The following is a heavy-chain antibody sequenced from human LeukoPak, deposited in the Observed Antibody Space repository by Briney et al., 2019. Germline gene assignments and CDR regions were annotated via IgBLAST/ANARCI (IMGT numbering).Heavy chain of an antibody. Sequence: GGSLRLSCAASGFIFSTYGMHWVRQAPGKGLEWVAFIRYDGSNKYYADSVKGRFTISRDNAKNSLYLQMNSLRAEDTAVYYCARDPYYDFWSGYYQFYYYYMDVWGKGTTVTVSS. CDR3: ARDPYYDFWSGYYQFYYYYMDV. J-gene: IGHJ6*03. D-gene: IGHD3-3*01. CDR1: GFIFSTYG. V-gene: IGHV3-30*02. CDR2: IRYDGSNK.